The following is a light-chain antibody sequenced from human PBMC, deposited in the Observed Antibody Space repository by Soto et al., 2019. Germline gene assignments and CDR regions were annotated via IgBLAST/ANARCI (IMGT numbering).Light chain of an antibody. CDR3: QQCDVWPRT. CDR2: GTS. Sequence: EIVMTQSPVTLSVSPGERATLSCRASQSVSTNLAWYQQKPGQPPRLLIHGTSTRATGIPARFSGSGYGTEFTLTISSLQSEDFAVYYCQQCDVWPRTFGQGTRWIS. CDR1: QSVSTN. J-gene: IGKJ1*01. V-gene: IGKV3-15*01.